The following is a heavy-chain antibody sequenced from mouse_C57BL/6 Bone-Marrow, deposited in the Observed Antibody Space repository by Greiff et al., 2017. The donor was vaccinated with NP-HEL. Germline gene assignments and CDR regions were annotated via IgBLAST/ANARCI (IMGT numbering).Heavy chain of an antibody. V-gene: IGHV5-17*01. Sequence: EVKLMESGGGLVKPGGSLKLSCAASGFTFTDYGMHWVRQAPEKGLEWVAYISSGSSTIYYADTVKGRFTISRDNAKNTLFLQMTSLRSEDTAMYYCARRTYAMDYWGQGTSVTVSS. CDR1: GFTFTDYG. J-gene: IGHJ4*01. CDR3: ARRTYAMDY. CDR2: ISSGSSTI.